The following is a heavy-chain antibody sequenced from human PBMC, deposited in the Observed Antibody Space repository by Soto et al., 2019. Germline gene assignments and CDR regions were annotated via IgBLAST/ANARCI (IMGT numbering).Heavy chain of an antibody. D-gene: IGHD5-12*01. Sequence: SETQSLTCAVSGGSISSSYWRSWVRQPPGTGLEWTGEIYHSGTTSFALALKTRVTISVAKAKIQYYLEMCSVSAAHTAVYYCTRDPPTDGYHGAGDYCGQATLVTVSS. CDR2: IYHSGTT. J-gene: IGHJ4*01. V-gene: IGHV4-4*02. CDR1: GGSISSSYW. CDR3: TRDPPTDGYHGAGDY.